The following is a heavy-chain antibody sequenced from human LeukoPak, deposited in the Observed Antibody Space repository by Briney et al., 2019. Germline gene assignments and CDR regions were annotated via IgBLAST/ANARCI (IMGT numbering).Heavy chain of an antibody. V-gene: IGHV1-2*02. CDR2: INPNSGGT. CDR3: ARDLVDSSRGHATRAY. CDR1: GYTFTVYY. Sequence: ASVEVSCEASGYTFTVYYMHSGSQAPGQGLEWMGWINPNSGGTNYAQKFQGRVTMTRDTSISTAYMELSRLRSDDTAVYYCARDLVDSSRGHATRAYWGQGTLVTVSS. J-gene: IGHJ4*02. D-gene: IGHD3-22*01.